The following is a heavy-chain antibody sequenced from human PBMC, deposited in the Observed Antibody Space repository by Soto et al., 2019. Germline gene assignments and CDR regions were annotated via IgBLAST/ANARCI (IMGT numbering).Heavy chain of an antibody. V-gene: IGHV1-69*01. CDR3: ARVGGSDSNDYCYAS. Sequence: QVQLVQSGAEVRKPGSSVKVSCKASGGTFSRHAISWVRQAPGQGLEWMGGIIPIFGTANHAQKFQGRVTNNADESTSTVYMELSSLRSEDTSMYYCARVGGSDSNDYCYASWGQGTLVIVSS. CDR2: IIPIFGTA. J-gene: IGHJ5*02. CDR1: GGTFSRHA. D-gene: IGHD3-22*01.